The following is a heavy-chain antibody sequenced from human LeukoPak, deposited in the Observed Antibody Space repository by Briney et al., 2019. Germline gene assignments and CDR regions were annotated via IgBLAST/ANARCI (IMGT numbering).Heavy chain of an antibody. CDR3: ARVVSWGWFDP. CDR1: GFTFNNYG. V-gene: IGHV3-7*01. Sequence: GGSLRLSCAASGFTFNNYGMSWVRQAPGKGLEWVANIKQDGSEIYYLDSVKGRFTISRDNAKNSLDLQLSSLRVEDTALYYCARVVSWGWFDPWGQGTLVTVSS. J-gene: IGHJ5*02. D-gene: IGHD5/OR15-5a*01. CDR2: IKQDGSEI.